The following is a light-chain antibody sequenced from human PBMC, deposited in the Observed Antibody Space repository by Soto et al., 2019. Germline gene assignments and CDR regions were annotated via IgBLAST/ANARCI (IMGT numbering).Light chain of an antibody. CDR2: RNN. V-gene: IGLV1-47*01. CDR3: AAWDDSLSGVV. Sequence: VLTQPPSASGTPGQRVTISCSGSSSNIGSNFVYWYQQLPGAAPKLLIYRNNQRPSGVPDRFSGSKSGTSASLAISGLRSEDEADYYCAAWDDSLSGVVFGGGTKVTVL. CDR1: SSNIGSNF. J-gene: IGLJ2*01.